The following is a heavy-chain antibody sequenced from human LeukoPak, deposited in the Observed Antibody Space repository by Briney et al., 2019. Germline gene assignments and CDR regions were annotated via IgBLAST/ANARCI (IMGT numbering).Heavy chain of an antibody. Sequence: GASVTVSCKASGYTFTSYGISWVRQAPGQGLEWMGWISAYNGNTNYAQKLQGRVTMTTDTSTSTAYMELRSLRSDDTAVYYCARDYYDSSGYYALYYYYYYYMDVWGKGTTVTVSS. V-gene: IGHV1-18*01. CDR1: GYTFTSYG. D-gene: IGHD3-22*01. CDR2: ISAYNGNT. CDR3: ARDYYDSSGYYALYYYYYYYMDV. J-gene: IGHJ6*03.